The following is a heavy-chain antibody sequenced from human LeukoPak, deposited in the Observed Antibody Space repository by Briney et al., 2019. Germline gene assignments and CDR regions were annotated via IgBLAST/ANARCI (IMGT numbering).Heavy chain of an antibody. CDR2: ISAYNGNT. V-gene: IGHV1-18*01. Sequence: ASVKVSCKASDYTFTSYGISWVRQAPGQGLEWMGWISAYNGNTNYAQKLQGRVTMTTDTSTSTAYMELRSLRSDDTAVYYCSWSGYGSYYYYGMVVWGQGTTVTVSS. CDR3: SWSGYGSYYYYGMVV. J-gene: IGHJ6*02. D-gene: IGHD3-3*01. CDR1: DYTFTSYG.